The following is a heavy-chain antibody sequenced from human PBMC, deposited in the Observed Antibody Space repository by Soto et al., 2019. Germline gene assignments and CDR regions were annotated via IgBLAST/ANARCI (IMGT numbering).Heavy chain of an antibody. V-gene: IGHV1-18*01. D-gene: IGHD5-12*01. Sequence: GASVKVSCKASGYTFTSYGISWVRQAPGQGLEWMGWISAYNGNTNYAQKLQGRVTMTTDTSTSTAYMELRSLRSDDTAVYYCARELWLRPPGYYYYGMDVWGQGTTVTVSS. J-gene: IGHJ6*02. CDR1: GYTFTSYG. CDR3: ARELWLRPPGYYYYGMDV. CDR2: ISAYNGNT.